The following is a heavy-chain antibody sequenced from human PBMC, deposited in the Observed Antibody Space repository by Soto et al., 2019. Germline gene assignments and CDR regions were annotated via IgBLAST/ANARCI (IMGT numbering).Heavy chain of an antibody. CDR1: GFAVRATY. CDR3: ARDALGLDV. CDR2: LTANGNT. Sequence: PGGSLRLSCVVSGFAVRATYMSWVRQAPGQGLEWVSVLTANGNTIYADAVKGRFTVSRDISKNTVYLQLNSVTVEDTGLYYCARDALGLDVWGQGTTVTVSS. V-gene: IGHV3-53*01. J-gene: IGHJ6*02.